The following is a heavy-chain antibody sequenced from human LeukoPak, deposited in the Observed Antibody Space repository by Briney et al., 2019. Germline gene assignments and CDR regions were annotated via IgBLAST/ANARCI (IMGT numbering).Heavy chain of an antibody. CDR1: GGSFSGYY. CDR2: IYYSGST. D-gene: IGHD3-22*01. Sequence: ASETLSLTCAVYGGSFSGYYWSWIRQPPGKGLEWIGYIYYSGSTNYNPSLKSRVTISVDTSKNQFSLKLSSVTAADTAVYYCARVSRTDYYDSSGYFPDAFDIWGQGTMVTVSS. J-gene: IGHJ3*02. V-gene: IGHV4-59*01. CDR3: ARVSRTDYYDSSGYFPDAFDI.